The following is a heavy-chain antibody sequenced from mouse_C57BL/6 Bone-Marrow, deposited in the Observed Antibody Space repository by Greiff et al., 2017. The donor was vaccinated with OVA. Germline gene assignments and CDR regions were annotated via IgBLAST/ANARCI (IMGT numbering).Heavy chain of an antibody. CDR1: GFTFSSYA. J-gene: IGHJ2*01. CDR3: ARVAYYSNFYYFDY. D-gene: IGHD2-5*01. Sequence: EVKLMESGGGLVKPGGSLKLSCAASGFTFSSYAMSWVRQTPEKRLEWVATISDGGSYTYYPDNVKGRFTISRDNAKNNLYLQMSHLKSEDTAMYYCARVAYYSNFYYFDYWGQGTTLTVSS. V-gene: IGHV5-4*03. CDR2: ISDGGSYT.